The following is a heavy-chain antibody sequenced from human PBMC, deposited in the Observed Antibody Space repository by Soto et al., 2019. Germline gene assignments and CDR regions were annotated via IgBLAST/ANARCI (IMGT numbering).Heavy chain of an antibody. J-gene: IGHJ5*02. D-gene: IGHD2-15*01. V-gene: IGHV4-39*07. Sequence: TSETLSLTCTVSDGSISSSRYYWGWIRQPPGKGLEWIGSIYYSENTFYNPSLKSRVTISVDKSKSQFSLKLSSVTAADTAVYYCARAYCSGGSCYSAGGFDPWGQGTPVTVSS. CDR1: DGSISSSRYY. CDR3: ARAYCSGGSCYSAGGFDP. CDR2: IYYSENT.